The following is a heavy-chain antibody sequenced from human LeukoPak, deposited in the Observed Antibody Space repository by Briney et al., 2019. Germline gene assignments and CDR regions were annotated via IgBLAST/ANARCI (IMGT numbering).Heavy chain of an antibody. D-gene: IGHD1-7*01. V-gene: IGHV3-23*01. CDR1: GFTFSSYA. Sequence: GGSLRLSCAASGFTFSSYAMSWVRQAPGKGLEWVSAISGSGGSTYYADSVKGRFTISRDNSKNTLYLQMNSLRAEDTAVYYCAKGARYNWNYEDYYYYYMDVWGKGTTVTVPS. CDR2: ISGSGGST. CDR3: AKGARYNWNYEDYYYYYMDV. J-gene: IGHJ6*03.